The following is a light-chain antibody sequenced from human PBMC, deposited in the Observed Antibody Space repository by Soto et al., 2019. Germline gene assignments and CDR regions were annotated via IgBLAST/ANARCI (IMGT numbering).Light chain of an antibody. V-gene: IGKV3-11*01. CDR2: GAS. Sequence: EIVLTQSPATLSLSPGERATLSCMASQSVSSKYLAWYQQKPGQAPRLLIYGASNRATGIPARFSGSGSGTDFTLTISSLEPEDFAVYYCQQRSSWPTFGGGTKVDIK. CDR3: QQRSSWPT. J-gene: IGKJ4*01. CDR1: QSVSSKY.